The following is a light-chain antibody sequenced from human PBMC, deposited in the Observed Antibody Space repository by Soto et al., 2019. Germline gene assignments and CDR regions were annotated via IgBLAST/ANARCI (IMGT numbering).Light chain of an antibody. CDR1: SSNIGAGYD. V-gene: IGLV1-40*01. CDR2: GNS. Sequence: QSVLTQPPSVSGAPGQRVTISCTGRSSNIGAGYDVHWYQQLPGTAPKLLIYGNSNRPSGVPDRFSGSKSGTSASLAITGLQSEDEADYYCQSYDSSLSGPNYGFGTGTQLTVL. CDR3: QSYDSSLSGPNYG. J-gene: IGLJ1*01.